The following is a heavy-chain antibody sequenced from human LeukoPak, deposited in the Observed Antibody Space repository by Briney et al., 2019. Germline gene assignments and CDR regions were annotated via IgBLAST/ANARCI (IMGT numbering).Heavy chain of an antibody. CDR2: IRNKTYSYAT. Sequence: GGSLRLSCAASGFTFSDSTIHWVRQASGKGLEWVCRIRNKTYSYATAYGASLKGRFTISRDDSRNTAYLQINSLKTEDTALYFCTRLAATGTGAFDIWGQGTMVTVSS. V-gene: IGHV3-73*01. CDR3: TRLAATGTGAFDI. J-gene: IGHJ3*02. CDR1: GFTFSDST. D-gene: IGHD6-13*01.